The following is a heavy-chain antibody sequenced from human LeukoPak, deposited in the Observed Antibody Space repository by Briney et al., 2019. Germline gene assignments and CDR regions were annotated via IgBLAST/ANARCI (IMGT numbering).Heavy chain of an antibody. CDR1: GFTFSSYA. Sequence: GGSLRLSCAASGFTFSSYAMSWVRQAPGKGLEWVSAISGSGGSTYYADSVKGRFTISRDNSKNTLDLQMNSLRAEDTAVYYCAKDRTGTVYSSSDYWGQGTLVTVSS. CDR3: AKDRTGTVYSSSDY. J-gene: IGHJ4*02. CDR2: ISGSGGST. D-gene: IGHD6-6*01. V-gene: IGHV3-23*01.